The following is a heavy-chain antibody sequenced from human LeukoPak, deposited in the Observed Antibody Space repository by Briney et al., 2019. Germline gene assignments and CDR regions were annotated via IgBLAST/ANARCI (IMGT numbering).Heavy chain of an antibody. Sequence: GSSVKVSCKASGGTFSRYAISWVRQAPGQRLEWMGGIIPIFGTPNNAQKFQGRVTITADESSSTAYMELSSLRSEDTAVYYCARDASIYDSNGYYYLWWGQGTLVTVSS. CDR1: GGTFSRYA. CDR3: ARDASIYDSNGYYYLW. J-gene: IGHJ4*02. V-gene: IGHV1-69*01. CDR2: IIPIFGTP. D-gene: IGHD3-22*01.